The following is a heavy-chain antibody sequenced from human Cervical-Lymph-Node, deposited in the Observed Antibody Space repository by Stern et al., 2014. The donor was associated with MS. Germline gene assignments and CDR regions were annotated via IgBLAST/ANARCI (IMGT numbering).Heavy chain of an antibody. CDR2: ISSSGINI. V-gene: IGHV3-11*01. D-gene: IGHD6-13*01. J-gene: IGHJ6*02. CDR1: GFTFSDYY. CDR3: ARSGAAAPHYYYYYGMDV. Sequence: VQLVESGGGLVKPGGSLRLSCAASGFTFSDYYMSWIRQAPGKGLEWVSYISSSGINIYYADSVKGRFTISRDNAKNSLYLQMNSLRAEDTAVYYCARSGAAAPHYYYYYGMDVWGQGTTVTVSS.